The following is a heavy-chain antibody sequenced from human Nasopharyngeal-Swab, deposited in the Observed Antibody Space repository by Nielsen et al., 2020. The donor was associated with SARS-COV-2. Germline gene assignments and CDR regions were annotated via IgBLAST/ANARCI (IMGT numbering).Heavy chain of an antibody. CDR2: IYYSGST. CDR1: GGSISSYY. CDR3: ARAKEWLYYMDV. J-gene: IGHJ6*03. D-gene: IGHD3-3*01. Sequence: GSLRLSCTVSGGSISSYYWSWIRQPPGKGLEWIGYIYYSGSTNYNPSLKNPVTISVDTSKNQFSLKLSSVTAADTAVYYCARAKEWLYYMDVWGKGTTVTVSS. V-gene: IGHV4-59*01.